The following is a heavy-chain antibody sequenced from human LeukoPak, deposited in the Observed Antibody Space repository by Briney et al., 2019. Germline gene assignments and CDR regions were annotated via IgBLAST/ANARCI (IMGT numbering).Heavy chain of an antibody. D-gene: IGHD2-15*01. V-gene: IGHV1-69*05. CDR3: ARDLVVAAMGGDAFDI. CDR1: GGTFSSYA. J-gene: IGHJ3*02. Sequence: SVKVSCKASGGTFSSYAISWVRQAPGQGLEWMGGIIPIFGTANYAQKFQGRVTITTDESTSTAYMELSSLRSEDTAVYYCARDLVVAAMGGDAFDIWGQGTMVTVSS. CDR2: IIPIFGTA.